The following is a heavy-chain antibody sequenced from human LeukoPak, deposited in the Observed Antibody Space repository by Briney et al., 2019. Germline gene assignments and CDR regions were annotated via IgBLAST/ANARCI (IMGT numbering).Heavy chain of an antibody. Sequence: SETLSLTCTVSGGSISSSSYYWGWIRLPPGKGLGWIGGIYYSGSTYYNPSLKCRVTISVDTSKNQFSLKLSSVTAADTAVYYCARLRGYSYDPFFDYWGQGTLVTVSS. CDR2: IYYSGST. D-gene: IGHD5-18*01. J-gene: IGHJ4*02. CDR3: ARLRGYSYDPFFDY. CDR1: GGSISSSSYY. V-gene: IGHV4-39*01.